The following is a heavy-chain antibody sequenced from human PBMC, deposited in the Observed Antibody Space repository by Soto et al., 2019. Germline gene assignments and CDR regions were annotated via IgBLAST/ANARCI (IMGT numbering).Heavy chain of an antibody. D-gene: IGHD4-17*01. J-gene: IGHJ4*02. Sequence: GGSLRLSCKASGFTFSDFGMHWVRQAPGKGLEWVSGVSGTGGSAYYADSVKGRFTISRDKSTNTLYLHMNSLRAEDTAVYYCARGSAYSDYDLEYWGQGTLVTVSS. V-gene: IGHV3-23*01. CDR2: VSGTGGSA. CDR1: GFTFSDFG. CDR3: ARGSAYSDYDLEY.